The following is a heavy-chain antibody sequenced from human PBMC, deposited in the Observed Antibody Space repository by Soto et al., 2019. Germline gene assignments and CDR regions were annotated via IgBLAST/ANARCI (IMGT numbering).Heavy chain of an antibody. CDR3: AKDRYSGTYPTDFDY. CDR1: GFTFDDYT. CDR2: ISYDGGNE. Sequence: LRLSCAASGFTFDDYTMHRVRQAPGKGLEWVALISYDGGNEKYTESVKDRFTISRDDSHNVAYLQMSSLRTEDTAMYYCAKDRYSGTYPTDFDYWGQGSLVT. D-gene: IGHD1-26*01. J-gene: IGHJ4*02. V-gene: IGHV3-30*18.